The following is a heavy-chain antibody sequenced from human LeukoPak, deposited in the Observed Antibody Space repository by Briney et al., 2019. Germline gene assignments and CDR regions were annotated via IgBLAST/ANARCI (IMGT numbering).Heavy chain of an antibody. CDR1: GYSFASSW. CDR3: ARHDGISGSYD. CDR2: IFPDDSNT. V-gene: IGHV5-51*01. D-gene: IGHD1-26*01. J-gene: IGHJ4*02. Sequence: GESLKISCTASGYSFASSWIAWVRQMPGKGLEWMGIIFPDDSNTGYNPSFQGQVTMSADKSVSTAYLQWSSLKASDTAMYYCARHDGISGSYDWGQGTLVTISS.